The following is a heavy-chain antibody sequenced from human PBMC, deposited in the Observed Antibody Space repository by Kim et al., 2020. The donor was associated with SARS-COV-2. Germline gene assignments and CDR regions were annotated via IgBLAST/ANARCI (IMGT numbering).Heavy chain of an antibody. J-gene: IGHJ3*02. Sequence: SETLSLTCAAYGGSFSGYYWSWIRQPPGKGLEWIGEINHSGSTNYNPSLQSRVTISVDPSKNQFSLKLSSVIAADTAVYYCASGRLCLSAFDIWGHGTMV. CDR2: INHSGST. V-gene: IGHV4-34*01. D-gene: IGHD5-18*01. CDR1: GGSFSGYY. CDR3: ASGRLCLSAFDI.